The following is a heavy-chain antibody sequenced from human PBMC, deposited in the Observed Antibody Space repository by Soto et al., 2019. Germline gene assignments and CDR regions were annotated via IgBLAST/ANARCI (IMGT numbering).Heavy chain of an antibody. CDR3: ARVQTIFGIITVFDF. J-gene: IGHJ4*02. V-gene: IGHV4-34*09. Sequence: SETLSLTCAVYGGSFSGYYWSWIRQPPGKGLEWIGEINHSGSTNYNPSLKSRVTISIDTSKNNFSLSLSSMTAADTAVYYCARVQTIFGIITVFDFWGQGTLVTVSS. CDR1: GGSFSGYY. CDR2: INHSGST. D-gene: IGHD3-3*01.